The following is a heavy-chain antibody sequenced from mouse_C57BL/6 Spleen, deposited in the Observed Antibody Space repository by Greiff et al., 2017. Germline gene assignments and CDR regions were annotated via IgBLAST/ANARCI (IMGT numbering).Heavy chain of an antibody. D-gene: IGHD2-4*01. CDR2: ISGGGGNP. V-gene: IGHV5-9*01. J-gene: IGHJ2*01. Sequence: EVQRVESGGGLVKPGGSLKLSCAASGFTFSSYTMSWVRQTPEKRLEWVATISGGGGNPFYPDSVKGRFTISRDNAKNTLDLQMSSLRSEDTALYYCARHRGYYYDDGVDYWGQGTTRTVSS. CDR1: GFTFSSYT. CDR3: ARHRGYYYDDGVDY.